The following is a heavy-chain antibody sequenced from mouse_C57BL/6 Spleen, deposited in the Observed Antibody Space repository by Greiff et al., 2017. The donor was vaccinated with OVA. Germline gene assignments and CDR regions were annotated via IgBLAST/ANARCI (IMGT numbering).Heavy chain of an antibody. V-gene: IGHV1-42*01. CDR2: INPSTGGT. CDR3: ARNYYGSSPLAY. Sequence: EVKLQQSGPELVKPGASVKISCKASGYSFTGYYMNWVKQSPEKSLEWIGEINPSTGGTTYNQKFKAKATLTVEKSSSTAYMQLKSLTSEDSAVYYCARNYYGSSPLAYWGQGTLVTVSA. D-gene: IGHD1-1*01. CDR1: GYSFTGYY. J-gene: IGHJ3*01.